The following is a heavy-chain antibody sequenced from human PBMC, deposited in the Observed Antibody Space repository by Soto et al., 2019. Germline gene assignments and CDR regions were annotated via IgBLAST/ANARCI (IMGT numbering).Heavy chain of an antibody. Sequence: SETLSLTCAVSGGSVGSDNWWNWVRQTPGKGLEWIGEIHRTGSTHYNPSLKSRVTISVDKSKNQFSLSLSSVTAADTAVYHCAREVGWGAFDIWGQGTMVTVSS. CDR2: IHRTGST. CDR3: AREVGWGAFDI. D-gene: IGHD1-26*01. J-gene: IGHJ3*02. V-gene: IGHV4-4*02. CDR1: GGSVGSDNW.